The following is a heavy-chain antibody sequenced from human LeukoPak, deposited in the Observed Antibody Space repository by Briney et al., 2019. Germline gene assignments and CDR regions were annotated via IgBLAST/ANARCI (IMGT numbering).Heavy chain of an antibody. Sequence: PGRSLRLSCAASGFTFSSYGTHWVRQAPGKGLEWVALISYDGSNNYYADSVKGRFTISRDNSKNTLYLQMNSLRAEDTAVYYCARVGYYGSGTEPYYFDYWGQGTLATVSS. CDR2: ISYDGSNN. J-gene: IGHJ4*02. D-gene: IGHD3-10*01. V-gene: IGHV3-30*03. CDR3: ARVGYYGSGTEPYYFDY. CDR1: GFTFSSYG.